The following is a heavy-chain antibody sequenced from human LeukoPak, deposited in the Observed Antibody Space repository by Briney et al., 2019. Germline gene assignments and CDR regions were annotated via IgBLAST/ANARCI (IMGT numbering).Heavy chain of an antibody. Sequence: GGSLRLSCAASGFTFSSYSMNWVRQAPGKGLEWVSSISSSSSYIYYADSVKGRFTISRDNAENPLYLQMNSLRAEDTAVYYCARDSDILTGYSADFDYWGQGTLVTVSS. CDR1: GFTFSSYS. V-gene: IGHV3-21*01. CDR3: ARDSDILTGYSADFDY. D-gene: IGHD3-9*01. J-gene: IGHJ4*02. CDR2: ISSSSSYI.